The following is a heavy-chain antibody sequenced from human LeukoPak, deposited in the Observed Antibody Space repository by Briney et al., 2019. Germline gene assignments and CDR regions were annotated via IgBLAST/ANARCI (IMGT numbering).Heavy chain of an antibody. J-gene: IGHJ4*02. CDR2: IYPGDSDT. D-gene: IGHD3-22*01. CDR1: GYSFINYW. Sequence: GESLKISCKGSGYSFINYWIGWVRQMPGKGLDWMGIIYPGDSDTRYSPSFQGQVVISADKSISTAYLQWSSLKASDTAMYYCARLLYYDSSGYHYHFDYWGQGTLVTVSS. V-gene: IGHV5-51*01. CDR3: ARLLYYDSSGYHYHFDY.